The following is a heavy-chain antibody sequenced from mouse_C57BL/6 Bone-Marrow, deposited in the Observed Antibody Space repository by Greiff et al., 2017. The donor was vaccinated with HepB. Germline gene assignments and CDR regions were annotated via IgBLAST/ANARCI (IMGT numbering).Heavy chain of an antibody. J-gene: IGHJ1*03. V-gene: IGHV1-82*01. CDR2: IYPGDGDT. CDR3: ARNYYGSSPWDVDV. CDR1: GYAFSSSW. Sequence: QVQLQQSGPELVKPGASVKISCKASGYAFSSSWMNWVKQRPGKGLEWIGRIYPGDGDTNYNGKFKGKATLTADKSSSTAYMQLSSLTSEDSAVYFCARNYYGSSPWDVDVWGTGTTVTVSS. D-gene: IGHD1-1*01.